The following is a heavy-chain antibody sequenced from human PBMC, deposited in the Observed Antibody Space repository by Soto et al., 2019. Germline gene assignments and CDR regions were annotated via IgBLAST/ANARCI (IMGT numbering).Heavy chain of an antibody. CDR1: GFSRDSILNC. Sequence: SGPTLVNPTQTLTLTFTFSGFSRDSILNCVGWIRHSPGKALEWLALIDWEDDEYYTPSLRTRLTISKDTSKNQVVLTMTNMGTVDTATYYCARMRAGSSGPFDSWGPGVLVTVSS. CDR2: IDWEDDE. V-gene: IGHV2-70*13. CDR3: ARMRAGSSGPFDS. J-gene: IGHJ4*02. D-gene: IGHD6-19*01.